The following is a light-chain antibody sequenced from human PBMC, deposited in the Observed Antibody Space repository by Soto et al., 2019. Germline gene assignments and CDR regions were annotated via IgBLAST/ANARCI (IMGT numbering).Light chain of an antibody. V-gene: IGLV1-40*01. J-gene: IGLJ1*01. CDR3: HSYDSSLSGYV. CDR2: GNS. Sequence: QSVLTQPPSVSGAPGQRVTISCTGSSSNIGAGYDVHWYQQLPGTAPKLLIYGNSKRPSGVPDRFSGSKSGTSASLAITGPQAEDEADYYCHSYDSSLSGYVFGTGTKVTVL. CDR1: SSNIGAGYD.